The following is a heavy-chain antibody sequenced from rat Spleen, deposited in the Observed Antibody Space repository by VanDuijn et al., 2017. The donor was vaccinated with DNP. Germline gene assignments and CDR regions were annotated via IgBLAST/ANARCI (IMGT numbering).Heavy chain of an antibody. CDR2: ISYSGST. J-gene: IGHJ4*01. CDR1: GYSITSNY. V-gene: IGHV3-1*01. D-gene: IGHD1-2*01. CDR3: ARYYSSYMYYAMDA. Sequence: EVQLQESGSGLVKPSQSLSLTCSVTGYSITSNYWGWIRKFPGNKMEWIGHISYSGSTSYNPSLKSRISITRDTSKNQFFLQLNSVTSEDTATYYCARYYSSYMYYAMDAWGQGTSVTVSS.